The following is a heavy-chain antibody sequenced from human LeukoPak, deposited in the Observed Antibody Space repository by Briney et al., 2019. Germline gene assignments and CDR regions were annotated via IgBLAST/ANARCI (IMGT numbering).Heavy chain of an antibody. V-gene: IGHV3-11*06. CDR1: GFTFSDYY. Sequence: GGSLRLSCAASGFTFSDYYMSWIRQAPGKGLEWVSYISSSSSYTNYADSVKGRCTISRDNAKYSLYLQMNSLRAEDTAVYYCGRTGGDYSTWAFDYWGQGTLVTVSS. J-gene: IGHJ4*02. CDR3: GRTGGDYSTWAFDY. CDR2: ISSSSSYT. D-gene: IGHD4-17*01.